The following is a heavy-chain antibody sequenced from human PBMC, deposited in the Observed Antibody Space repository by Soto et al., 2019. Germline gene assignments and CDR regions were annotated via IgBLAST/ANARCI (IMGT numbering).Heavy chain of an antibody. Sequence: QVQLQESGPGLVKPSQTLSLPCTVSGGSISSGGYYWYWIRQHPGKGLEWFGYIYYSGTTYYNPSLKSRVTLSVDTSKNQFSLKLSSVTAADTAVYYCAASCVACGGFNYYGMDVWGQGTTVTVSS. J-gene: IGHJ6*02. D-gene: IGHD2-21*01. CDR3: AASCVACGGFNYYGMDV. CDR1: GGSISSGGYY. V-gene: IGHV4-31*03. CDR2: IYYSGTT.